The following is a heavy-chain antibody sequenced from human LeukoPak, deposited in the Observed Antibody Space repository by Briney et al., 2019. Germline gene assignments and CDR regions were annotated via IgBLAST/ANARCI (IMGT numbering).Heavy chain of an antibody. V-gene: IGHV3-30*18. CDR3: AKDLVYLRYSSSTSCYAYAFEI. CDR2: ISYEGSNK. J-gene: IGHJ3*02. CDR1: GFTFSSYG. Sequence: PGGSLRLSCAASGFTFSSYGMHWVRQAPGKRLEWVAVISYEGSNKYYADSVKGRFTISRDNSKNTLYLQMNSLRAEDTAVYYCAKDLVYLRYSSSTSCYAYAFEIWGQGTMVTVSS. D-gene: IGHD2-2*01.